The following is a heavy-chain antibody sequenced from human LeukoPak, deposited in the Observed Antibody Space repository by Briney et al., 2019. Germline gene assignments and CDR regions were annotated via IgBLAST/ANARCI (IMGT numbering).Heavy chain of an antibody. CDR1: GDSISSSSYY. V-gene: IGHV4-39*01. J-gene: IGHJ6*03. Sequence: SETLSLTCTVSGDSISSSSYYWPWVRQPPGKGLEWIGSIYYSGITYYNPSLKSRVTISVDTSKNQFSLKLNSVTAADTAIYYCAGLRYSKPIYYYMDVWGKGTTVTVSS. CDR3: AGLRYSKPIYYYMDV. CDR2: IYYSGIT. D-gene: IGHD4-11*01.